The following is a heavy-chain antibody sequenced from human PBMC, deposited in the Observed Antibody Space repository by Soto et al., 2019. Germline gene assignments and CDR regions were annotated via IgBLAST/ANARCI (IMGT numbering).Heavy chain of an antibody. CDR3: ATGGRHWRANWFET. D-gene: IGHD1-1*01. J-gene: IGHJ5*02. V-gene: IGHV4-34*01. Sequence: QVQVQQWGAGLLKPSETLSLICAVYGGSFSGYLSWIRQPPGKGLEWIGEINHSGSTKYNPSLKRRCPISADTAKPKYSLKMRSLTAADTAEYYWATGGRHWRANWFETWGQGTLVTVSS. CDR2: INHSGST. CDR1: GGSFSGY.